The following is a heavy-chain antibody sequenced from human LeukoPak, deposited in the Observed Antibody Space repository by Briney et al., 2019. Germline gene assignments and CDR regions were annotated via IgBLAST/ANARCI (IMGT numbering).Heavy chain of an antibody. CDR1: GGTFSSYA. CDR2: IIPIFGTA. D-gene: IGHD3-22*01. Sequence: SVKVSCKASGGTFSSYAISWVRQAPGQGLEWMGGIIPIFGTANCAQKFQGRVTITADESTSTAYMDLSSLRSEDTAVYYCASRPYYYDSSGYLYAFDIWGQGTMVTVSS. V-gene: IGHV1-69*13. J-gene: IGHJ3*02. CDR3: ASRPYYYDSSGYLYAFDI.